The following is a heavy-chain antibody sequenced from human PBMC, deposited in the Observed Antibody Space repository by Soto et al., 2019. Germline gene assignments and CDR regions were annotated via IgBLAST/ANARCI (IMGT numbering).Heavy chain of an antibody. J-gene: IGHJ4*02. CDR1: GFIFSNYA. D-gene: IGHD6-19*01. Sequence: GGSLRLSCAASGFIFSNYAMSWVRQAPGKGLEWVSAIGGNGADTYYADSVEGRFTISRDNSKNTLYLQMYSLRAEDTAVYFCAIPSGLTVTGPDYWGQGTLVTVSS. CDR3: AIPSGLTVTGPDY. CDR2: IGGNGADT. V-gene: IGHV3-23*01.